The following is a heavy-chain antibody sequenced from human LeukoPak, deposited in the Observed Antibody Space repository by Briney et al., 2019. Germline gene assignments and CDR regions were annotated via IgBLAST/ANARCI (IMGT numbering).Heavy chain of an antibody. D-gene: IGHD2-15*01. CDR3: ARDPPPSGGPYYYYGMDV. V-gene: IGHV1-46*01. CDR1: GGTFSSYA. Sequence: ASVKVSCKASGGTFSSYAISWVRQAPGQGLEWMGIINPSGGSTSYAQKFQGRVTMTRDTSTSTVYMELSSLRSEDTAVYYCARDPPPSGGPYYYYGMDVWGQGTTVTVSS. J-gene: IGHJ6*02. CDR2: INPSGGST.